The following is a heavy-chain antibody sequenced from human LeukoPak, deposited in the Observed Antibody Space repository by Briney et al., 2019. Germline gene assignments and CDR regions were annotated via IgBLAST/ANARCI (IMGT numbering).Heavy chain of an antibody. J-gene: IGHJ4*02. V-gene: IGHV3-66*01. Sequence: GGSLRLSCAASEFTVSSNYMSWVRQAPGKGLEWVSVIYSGGSTYNADSVRGRFTISRDSSKNTLYLQMNSLRAEDTAVYYCARIAVAGLNFDFWGQGTLVTVSS. CDR1: EFTVSSNY. CDR3: ARIAVAGLNFDF. CDR2: IYSGGST. D-gene: IGHD6-19*01.